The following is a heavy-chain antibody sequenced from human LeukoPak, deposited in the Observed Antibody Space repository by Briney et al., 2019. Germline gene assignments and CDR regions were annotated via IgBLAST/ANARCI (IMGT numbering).Heavy chain of an antibody. Sequence: GGSLRLSCVASGFTFSGYWMHWVRQAPGMGLVWVSRLNSDGTTINYADSVKGRFTISRDNAKNTVYLQMSGLRDDDTALYFCIRGAGGPRNYVLDYWGQGALVSVSS. D-gene: IGHD3-10*02. CDR1: GFTFSGYW. CDR2: LNSDGTTI. V-gene: IGHV3-74*01. J-gene: IGHJ4*02. CDR3: IRGAGGPRNYVLDY.